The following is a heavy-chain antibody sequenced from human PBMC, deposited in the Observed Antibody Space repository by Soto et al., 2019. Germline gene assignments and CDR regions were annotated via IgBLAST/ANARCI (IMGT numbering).Heavy chain of an antibody. J-gene: IGHJ3*02. V-gene: IGHV4-39*01. D-gene: IGHD6-6*01. CDR2: IYYSGST. CDR3: ARQNPIAARAFDI. Sequence: QLPLQESGPGLVKPSETLSLTCTVSGGSISSSSYYWGWIRQPPGKGLEWIGSIYYSGSTYYNPSLKSRVTISVDTSKNQFSLKLSSVTAADTAVYYCARQNPIAARAFDIWGQGTMVTVSS. CDR1: GGSISSSSYY.